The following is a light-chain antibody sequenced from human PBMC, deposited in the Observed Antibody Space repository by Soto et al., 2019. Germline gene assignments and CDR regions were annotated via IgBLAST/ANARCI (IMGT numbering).Light chain of an antibody. CDR3: QHSNSTLT. Sequence: EIVLTQSPGTLSLSPVERATLSCMASQSVSGDYVAWYQSKPGAPRRLLIDGASRTASGLPERFSGSGAGTDFTLTISRLQTDFVATYCYQHSNSTLTFGQGTKVDIK. J-gene: IGKJ1*01. CDR1: QSVSGDY. CDR2: GAS. V-gene: IGKV3-20*01.